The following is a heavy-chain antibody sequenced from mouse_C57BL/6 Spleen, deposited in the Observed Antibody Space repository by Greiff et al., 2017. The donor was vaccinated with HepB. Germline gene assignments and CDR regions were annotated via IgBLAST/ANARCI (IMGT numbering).Heavy chain of an antibody. D-gene: IGHD6-1*01. Sequence: EVHLVESGGDLVKPGGSLKLSCAASGFTFSSYGMSWVRQTPDKRLEWVATISSGGSYTYYPDSVKGRFTISRDNAKNTLYLQMSSLKSEDTALYFCARASGREPFWYFEVWGTETTGTVSS. V-gene: IGHV5-6*01. CDR1: GFTFSSYG. CDR2: ISSGGSYT. CDR3: ARASGREPFWYFEV. J-gene: IGHJ1*03.